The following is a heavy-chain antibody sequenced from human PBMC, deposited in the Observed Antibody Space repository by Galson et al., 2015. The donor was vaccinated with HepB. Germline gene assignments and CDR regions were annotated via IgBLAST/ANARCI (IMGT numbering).Heavy chain of an antibody. CDR3: AREYRSGSHSDY. Sequence: SLRLSCAASGFTFSSYSMNWVRQAPGTGLEWVSYISSSSITIYYAYSVKGRFTISRDNAKNSLYLQMNSLRDEDTAVYYCAREYRSGSHSDYWGQGTLVTVSS. CDR1: GFTFSSYS. J-gene: IGHJ4*02. D-gene: IGHD1-26*01. CDR2: ISSSSITI. V-gene: IGHV3-48*02.